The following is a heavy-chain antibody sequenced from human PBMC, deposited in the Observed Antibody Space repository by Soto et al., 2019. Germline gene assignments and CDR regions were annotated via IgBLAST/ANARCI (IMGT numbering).Heavy chain of an antibody. J-gene: IGHJ4*02. Sequence: GSLRLSCAASRFTFSTYEMNWVRQAPGKGLEWVSYISTSGSTVYYADSVKGRFTISRDNTRNSLYLQMNSLRDEDTALYYCVRYCSTTLCNGVATRTFDYWGQGTLVIVSS. D-gene: IGHD2-2*01. V-gene: IGHV3-48*03. CDR1: RFTFSTYE. CDR2: ISTSGSTV. CDR3: VRYCSTTLCNGVATRTFDY.